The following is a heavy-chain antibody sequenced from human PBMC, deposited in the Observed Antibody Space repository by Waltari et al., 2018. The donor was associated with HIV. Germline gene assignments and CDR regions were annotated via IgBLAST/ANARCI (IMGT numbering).Heavy chain of an antibody. CDR1: GFTFSSYW. CDR3: ARDFYGSVGY. J-gene: IGHJ4*02. Sequence: EVQLVESGGGLVQPGGSLRLSCSGSGFTFSSYWMHWVRQAPGKGLVWVSLIKSDGSSRSYGDSVKGRFTISRDNAKNTLYLQMNSLRAEDTAVYYCARDFYGSVGYWGQGTLVTVSS. D-gene: IGHD3-10*01. V-gene: IGHV3-74*01. CDR2: IKSDGSSR.